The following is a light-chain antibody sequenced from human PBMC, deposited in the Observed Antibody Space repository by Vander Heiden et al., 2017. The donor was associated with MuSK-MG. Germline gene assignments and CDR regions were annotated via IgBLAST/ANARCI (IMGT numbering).Light chain of an antibody. CDR3: QQSYSRLIT. CDR1: QNIDNY. J-gene: IGKJ5*01. CDR2: AAS. V-gene: IGKV1-39*01. Sequence: DIQMTQSPSSLSASVGDRVTITCPASQNIDNYLSWYQQKAGEAPKLLINAASTLQNGVPSRFRGSGSGTVFTLTISGLLPEDLATYYCQQSYSRLITFGQGTRLDIK.